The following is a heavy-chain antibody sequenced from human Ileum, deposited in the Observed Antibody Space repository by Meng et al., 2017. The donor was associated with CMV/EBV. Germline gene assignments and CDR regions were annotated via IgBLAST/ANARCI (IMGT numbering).Heavy chain of an antibody. V-gene: IGHV4-39*07. CDR1: GGSINSNNYF. J-gene: IGHJ4*02. CDR3: TTRGLGFDSSLFDF. CDR2: IHYNEKT. D-gene: IGHD3-22*01. Sequence: QRQFQESGQGLVKPSETLPLTCTVSGGSINSNNYFCGWIRQAPGKGPEWIGSIHYNEKTYYNPPFKSRVTISVDTSNKQVSLNLNSMTAADTAVYYCTTRGLGFDSSLFDFWGQGTLVTGSS.